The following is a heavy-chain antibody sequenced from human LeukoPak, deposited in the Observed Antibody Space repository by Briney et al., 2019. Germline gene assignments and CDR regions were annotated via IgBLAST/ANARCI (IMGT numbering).Heavy chain of an antibody. Sequence: GGSLRLSCAASGFTFKNHAMHWVRQAPGKGLEWVSVIYSGGSAYYADSVKGRFAISRHNSKDTLYLQMNSLRTEDTAVYYCARGPVNPFDHWGQGTLVTVSS. CDR1: GFTFKNHA. CDR2: IYSGGSA. V-gene: IGHV3-53*04. CDR3: ARGPVNPFDH. J-gene: IGHJ4*02.